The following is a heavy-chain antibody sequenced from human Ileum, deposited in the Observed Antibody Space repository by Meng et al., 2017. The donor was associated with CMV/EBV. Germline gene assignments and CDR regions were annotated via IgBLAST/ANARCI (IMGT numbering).Heavy chain of an antibody. J-gene: IGHJ3*02. D-gene: IGHD2-15*01. CDR2: IKSKTDGEKT. CDR3: TTDYCSGNSCYYDAFDI. CDR1: GFTFSNAF. V-gene: IGHV3-15*01. Sequence: GGSLRLSCAASGFTFSNAFMTWVRQAPGKGLEWVGRIKSKTDGEKTDYAAPVKGRFTISRDDSEDTLYLQMNSLKTEDTAVYYCTTDYCSGNSCYYDAFDIWGQGTRVT.